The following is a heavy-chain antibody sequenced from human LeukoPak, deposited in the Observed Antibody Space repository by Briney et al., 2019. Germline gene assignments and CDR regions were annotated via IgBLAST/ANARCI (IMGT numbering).Heavy chain of an antibody. Sequence: SETLSLTCFVSGGSISSYYWSWIRQPPGKGLEWIGYIYYSGSTNYNPSLKSRVTISVDTSKNEFSLKLSSVTAADTAVYYCARALIVVVPAASNWFDPWGQGTLVTVSS. J-gene: IGHJ5*02. CDR1: GGSISSYY. V-gene: IGHV4-59*01. CDR2: IYYSGST. CDR3: ARALIVVVPAASNWFDP. D-gene: IGHD2-2*01.